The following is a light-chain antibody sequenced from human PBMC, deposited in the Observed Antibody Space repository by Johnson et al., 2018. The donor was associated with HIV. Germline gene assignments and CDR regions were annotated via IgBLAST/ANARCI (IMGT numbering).Light chain of an antibody. V-gene: IGLV1-51*01. Sequence: QSVLTQPPSVSAAPGQKVTISCSGSSSNIGNNYVSWYQQPPGTAPKLLIYDNDKRPSGIPDRFSGSKSGTSATLDITGLQPGDEGDYYCGAWDSSLNAYVFGTGTKVTVL. CDR2: DND. CDR1: SSNIGNNY. J-gene: IGLJ1*01. CDR3: GAWDSSLNAYV.